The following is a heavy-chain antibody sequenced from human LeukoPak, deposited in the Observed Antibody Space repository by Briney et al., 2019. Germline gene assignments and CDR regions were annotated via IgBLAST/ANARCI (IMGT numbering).Heavy chain of an antibody. Sequence: PGGSLRLSCAASGFTYSDYGMHWDRQAPGRGLEWVAFILNDGTWEYYPDSVKGRLTISRDNSRNTLYLQMNSVRLEDTAIYYCVKGGSISHNWFDSWGQGTLVTVSS. CDR3: VKGGSISHNWFDS. V-gene: IGHV3-30*02. CDR1: GFTYSDYG. D-gene: IGHD3-16*01. J-gene: IGHJ5*01. CDR2: ILNDGTWE.